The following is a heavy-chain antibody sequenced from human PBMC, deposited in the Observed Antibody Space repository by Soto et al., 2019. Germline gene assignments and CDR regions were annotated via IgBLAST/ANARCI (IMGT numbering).Heavy chain of an antibody. J-gene: IGHJ6*02. V-gene: IGHV3-33*01. Sequence: QVQLVESGGGVVQPGRSLRLSCAASGFTFSSYGMHWVRQAPGKGLEWVAVIWYDGSNKYYADSVKGRFTISRDNSKNTPYLQMNSLRAEDTAVYYCARDWDDILTDYYYGMDVWGQGTTVTVSS. D-gene: IGHD3-9*01. CDR1: GFTFSSYG. CDR2: IWYDGSNK. CDR3: ARDWDDILTDYYYGMDV.